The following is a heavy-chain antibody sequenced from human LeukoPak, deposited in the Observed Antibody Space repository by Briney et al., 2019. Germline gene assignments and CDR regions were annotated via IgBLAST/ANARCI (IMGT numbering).Heavy chain of an antibody. CDR1: GGSISSTSYY. Sequence: MTSETLSLTCTVSGGSISSTSYYWGWIRQPPGKGLEWIGSIYYSGSTYYNPSLKSRVTISVDTSKNQFSLKLSSVTAADTAVYYCARVGRLRTYYYDSSDAFDIWGQGTMVTVSS. V-gene: IGHV4-39*01. D-gene: IGHD3-22*01. J-gene: IGHJ3*02. CDR3: ARVGRLRTYYYDSSDAFDI. CDR2: IYYSGST.